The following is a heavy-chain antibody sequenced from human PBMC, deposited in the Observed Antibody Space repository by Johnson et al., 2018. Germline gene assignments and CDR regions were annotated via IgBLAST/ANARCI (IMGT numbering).Heavy chain of an antibody. CDR1: GYTFTSYD. V-gene: IGHV1-8*01. D-gene: IGHD6-19*01. J-gene: IGHJ6*02. Sequence: QVQLVQSGAEVKKPGASVKVSCKASGYTFTSYDINWVRQATGQGLEWMGGMNPNSGNTGYAQKFQGRVTLTRNISISTAYMELSRLTSEDTAVYYCARGKHPRDGSDWYVAHYYSYGMDVWGHGTTVTVSS. CDR3: ARGKHPRDGSDWYVAHYYSYGMDV. CDR2: MNPNSGNT.